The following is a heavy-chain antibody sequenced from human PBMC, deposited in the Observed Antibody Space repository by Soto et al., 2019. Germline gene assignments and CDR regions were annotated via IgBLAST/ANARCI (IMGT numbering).Heavy chain of an antibody. CDR1: GCTFSSYA. CDR2: ISGSGGST. Sequence: GGCMRLSCAASGCTFSSYALSLGRQALWKGLEWVSAISGSGGSTYYADSVKGRFTISRDNSKSTLYRQMNSLRAEDMAVYYCAKDPYDSSGYYPGQLDYWGQGTLVTASS. V-gene: IGHV3-23*01. J-gene: IGHJ4*02. D-gene: IGHD3-22*01. CDR3: AKDPYDSSGYYPGQLDY.